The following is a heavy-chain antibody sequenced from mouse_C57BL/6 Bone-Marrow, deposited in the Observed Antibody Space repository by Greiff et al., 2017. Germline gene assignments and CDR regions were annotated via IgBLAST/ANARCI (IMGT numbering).Heavy chain of an antibody. Sequence: QVQLQQPGAELVRPGSSVKLSCKASGYTFTSYWMHWVKQRPIQGLEWIGNIDPSDSEPHYNQKFKDKATLTVDNSSSTAYMTLRSLQSEDSAVDYCARTRLRDAMDYWGQGTSVTVSS. CDR3: ARTRLRDAMDY. J-gene: IGHJ4*01. V-gene: IGHV1-52*01. CDR1: GYTFTSYW. D-gene: IGHD2-2*01. CDR2: IDPSDSEP.